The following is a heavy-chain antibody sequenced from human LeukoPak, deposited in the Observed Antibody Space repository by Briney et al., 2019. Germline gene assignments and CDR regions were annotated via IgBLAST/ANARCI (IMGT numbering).Heavy chain of an antibody. CDR1: GGSISSGSYY. D-gene: IGHD2-2*02. V-gene: IGHV4-31*03. CDR2: IYHSGTS. Sequence: PSETLSLTCTVSGGSISSGSYYWSWIRQHPGKGLEWIGYIYHSGTSFYNPSLKSRVAISVDTSKTQFSLKLSSVTAADTAVYYCARAHLGYCSSTTCYMSWFDPWGQGTLVTVSS. CDR3: ARAHLGYCSSTTCYMSWFDP. J-gene: IGHJ5*02.